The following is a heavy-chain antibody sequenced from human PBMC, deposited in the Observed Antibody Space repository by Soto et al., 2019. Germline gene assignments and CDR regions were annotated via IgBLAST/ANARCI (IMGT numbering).Heavy chain of an antibody. Sequence: DVQLVASGGGLIQPGESLRLSCAAFGLTVSGKKYVAWVRQAPGKGLEWVSALYDVDGSFYADSVKGRFTTSSDSSKTTVYLQMNGLRPDDTAVYYCVCWHEREHAYDVWGQGTTVTVSS. CDR3: VCWHEREHAYDV. CDR2: LYDVDGS. J-gene: IGHJ3*01. V-gene: IGHV3-53*01. D-gene: IGHD1-1*01. CDR1: GLTVSGKKY.